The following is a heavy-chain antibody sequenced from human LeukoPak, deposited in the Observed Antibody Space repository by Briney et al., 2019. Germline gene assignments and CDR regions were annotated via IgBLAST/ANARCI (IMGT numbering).Heavy chain of an antibody. V-gene: IGHV3-7*01. Sequence: GGSLRLSCAASGFTFSNYWMGWVRQAPGKGLEWAANIKQDGSEKYYVDSVKGRFTISRDNAKNSLYLQMNSLRAEDTAVYYCATDYSYGDYWGQGTLVTVSS. J-gene: IGHJ4*02. D-gene: IGHD5-18*01. CDR1: GFTFSNYW. CDR2: IKQDGSEK. CDR3: ATDYSYGDY.